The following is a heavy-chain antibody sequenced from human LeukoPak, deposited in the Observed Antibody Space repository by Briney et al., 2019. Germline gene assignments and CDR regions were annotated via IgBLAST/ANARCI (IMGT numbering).Heavy chain of an antibody. CDR2: IYHSGST. CDR1: GYSISSGYY. V-gene: IGHV4-38-2*02. J-gene: IGHJ5*02. Sequence: SETLSLTCTVSGYSISSGYYWGWIRQPPGKGLEWIGSIYHSGSTYHNPSLKSRVTISVDTSKNQFSLKLSSVTAADTAVYYCARDGVRGVTRRNWFDPWGQGTLVTVSS. CDR3: ARDGVRGVTRRNWFDP. D-gene: IGHD3-10*02.